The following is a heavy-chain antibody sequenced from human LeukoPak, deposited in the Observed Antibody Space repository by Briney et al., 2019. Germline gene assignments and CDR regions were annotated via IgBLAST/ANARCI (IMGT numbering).Heavy chain of an antibody. CDR1: GYKFTDDY. V-gene: IGHV1-2*02. D-gene: IGHD3-16*01. CDR2: INPDSGFT. Sequence: ASVKVSCKASGYKFTDDYMHWVRQAPGQGLEFMGWINPDSGFTNYAQKFRGRVTMTRDTSISTAYLEVRSLTSDDTAVYYCAPTAEAYTSWWKVWGQGTLVTVSS. J-gene: IGHJ4*02. CDR3: APTAEAYTSWWKV.